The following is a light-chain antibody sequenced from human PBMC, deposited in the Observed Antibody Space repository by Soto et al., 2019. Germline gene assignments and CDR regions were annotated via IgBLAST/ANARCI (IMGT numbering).Light chain of an antibody. V-gene: IGLV2-14*01. CDR2: EVS. CDR3: CSYSTSSTRGV. Sequence: QSALTQPASVSGSPGQSSTISRTGTSSDVGSFNFVSWYQQHPGKAPKLIIFEVSSRPSGVSSRFSGSKSGKTASLTISGLQADDEGDYYGCSYSTSSTRGVFGGGTQLTVL. J-gene: IGLJ7*01. CDR1: SSDVGSFNF.